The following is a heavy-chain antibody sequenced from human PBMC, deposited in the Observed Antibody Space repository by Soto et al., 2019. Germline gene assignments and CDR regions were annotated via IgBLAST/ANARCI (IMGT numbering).Heavy chain of an antibody. CDR2: IKEDGSEK. J-gene: IGHJ4*02. CDR3: ARGGSESDY. V-gene: IGHV3-7*01. D-gene: IGHD3-16*01. Sequence: EVQLVESGGGLVQPGGSLRLSCAASGFNFSGYWMTWVRQAPGKGREWVANIKEDGSEKNYVDSVEGRFTISRDNANNSLYLQSNSLRADDTAVYYCARGGSESDYWGQGTLVTVSS. CDR1: GFNFSGYW.